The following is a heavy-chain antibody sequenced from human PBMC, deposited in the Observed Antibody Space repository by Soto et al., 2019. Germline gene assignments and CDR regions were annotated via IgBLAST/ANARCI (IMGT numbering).Heavy chain of an antibody. CDR3: ARDPQVGSSWYGGFYYGMDV. D-gene: IGHD6-13*01. J-gene: IGHJ6*02. CDR1: GYTFTGYY. V-gene: IGHV1-2*02. Sequence: ASVKVSCKASGYTFTGYYMHWVRQAPGQGLESMGWINPNSGGTNYAQKFQGRVTMTRDTSISTAYMELSRLRSDDTAVYYCARDPQVGSSWYGGFYYGMDVWGQGTTVTVSS. CDR2: INPNSGGT.